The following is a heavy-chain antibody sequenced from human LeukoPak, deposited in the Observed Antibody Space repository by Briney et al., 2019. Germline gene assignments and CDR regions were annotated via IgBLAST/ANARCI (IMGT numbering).Heavy chain of an antibody. CDR2: ISYDGSNK. D-gene: IGHD3-22*01. CDR1: GFTVISNY. J-gene: IGHJ4*02. V-gene: IGHV3-30*18. CDR3: AKDLYDSSGYYTQGSQN. Sequence: QPGGSLRLSCAASGFTVISNYMSWVRQAPGKGLEWVAVISYDGSNKYYADSVKGRFTISRDNSKNTLYLQMNSLRAEDTAVYYCAKDLYDSSGYYTQGSQNWGQGTLVTVSS.